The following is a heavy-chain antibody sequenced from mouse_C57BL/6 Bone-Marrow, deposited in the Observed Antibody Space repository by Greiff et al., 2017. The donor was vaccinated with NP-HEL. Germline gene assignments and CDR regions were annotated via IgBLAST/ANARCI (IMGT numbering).Heavy chain of an antibody. V-gene: IGHV7-1*01. CDR2: SRNKANDYTT. CDR3: ARDNWDWYFDV. CDR1: GFTFSDFY. J-gene: IGHJ1*03. D-gene: IGHD4-1*01. Sequence: EVKLVESGGGLVQSGRSLRLSCATSGFTFSDFYMEWVRQAPGKGLEWIAASRNKANDYTTEYSASVKGRFIVSRDTSQSILYLQMNALRAEDTAIYDCARDNWDWYFDVWGTGTTVTVSS.